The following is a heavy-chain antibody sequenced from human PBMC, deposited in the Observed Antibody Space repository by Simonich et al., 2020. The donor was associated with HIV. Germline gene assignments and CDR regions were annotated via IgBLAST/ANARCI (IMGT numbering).Heavy chain of an antibody. Sequence: QVQLQHWGAGLLKPSETLSLTCAVYGGYFNGYYWRWIRQPPGKGLEWIGETNHSRTTNYNPSLKSRVTISVDTSKNQFSLKLSSVTAADTAVYYCARRHPTTVTTPYFDYWGQGTLVTVSS. CDR1: GGYFNGYY. CDR3: ARRHPTTVTTPYFDY. CDR2: TNHSRTT. V-gene: IGHV4-34*01. J-gene: IGHJ4*02. D-gene: IGHD4-17*01.